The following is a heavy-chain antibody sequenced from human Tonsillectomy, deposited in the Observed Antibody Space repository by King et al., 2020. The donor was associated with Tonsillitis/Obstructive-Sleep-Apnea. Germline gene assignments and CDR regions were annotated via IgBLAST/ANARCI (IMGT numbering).Heavy chain of an antibody. CDR2: ISYDGSNK. D-gene: IGHD2-2*01. J-gene: IGHJ2*01. CDR3: AKTGNVGLFFCSSTSCYGDWYFDL. CDR1: GFTFSSYG. Sequence: QVQLVESGGGVVQPGRSLRLSCAASGFTFSSYGRHWVRQAPGKGLEWVAVISYDGSNKYYADSVKGRFTISRDNSKNTLYLQMNSLRAEDTAGYYCAKTGNVGLFFCSSTSCYGDWYFDLWGRGTLVTVSS. V-gene: IGHV3-30*18.